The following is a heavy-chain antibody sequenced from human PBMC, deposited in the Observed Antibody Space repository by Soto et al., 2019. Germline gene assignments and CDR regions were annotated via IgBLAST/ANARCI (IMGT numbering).Heavy chain of an antibody. J-gene: IGHJ4*02. Sequence: GGSLRLSCAVSGFTFTNYAIHWFRQAPGKGLEWLSLISYHGNSEYYADSVEGRFTISRDNSKNTVYLQMNSLTPEDTAVYYCARGVRFSEYLFTGFDYWGQGTLVTVSS. V-gene: IGHV3-30-3*01. CDR1: GFTFTNYA. CDR2: ISYHGNSE. CDR3: ARGVRFSEYLFTGFDY. D-gene: IGHD3-3*01.